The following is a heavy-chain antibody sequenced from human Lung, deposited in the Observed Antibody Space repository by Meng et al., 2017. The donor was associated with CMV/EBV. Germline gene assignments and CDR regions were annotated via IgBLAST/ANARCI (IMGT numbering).Heavy chain of an antibody. CDR1: GQTFTTYW. CDR3: ATVGLDQRFDN. J-gene: IGHJ4*02. CDR2: IHPGDSET. Sequence: KVSCKGSGQTFTTYWIAWVRQMPGKGLEWMGVIHPGDSETRYSPSFQGHVTISADMSLSVAYLQWSSLKASDTAIFYCATVGLDQRFDNWGQGTLVTFSS. V-gene: IGHV5-51*01. D-gene: IGHD1/OR15-1a*01.